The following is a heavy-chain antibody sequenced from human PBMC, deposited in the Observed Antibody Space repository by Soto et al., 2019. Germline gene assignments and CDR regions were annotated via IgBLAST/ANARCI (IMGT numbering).Heavy chain of an antibody. CDR1: GFTFSEYS. D-gene: IGHD3-9*01. CDR3: VKVSTFYDILTGYYSTNFFDP. CDR2: ISSDGDIT. Sequence: GASVKVSCSASGFTFSEYSMHWVRQAPGKGLQYVSTISSDGDITYYADSVKGRFTISRDNSKNTLYLQMNSLRPEDTAVYYCVKVSTFYDILTGYYSTNFFDPWGQGTLVTVSS. V-gene: IGHV3-64D*06. J-gene: IGHJ5*02.